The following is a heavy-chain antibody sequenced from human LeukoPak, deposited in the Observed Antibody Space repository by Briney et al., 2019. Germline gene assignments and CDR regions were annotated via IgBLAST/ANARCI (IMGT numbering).Heavy chain of an antibody. CDR1: GFTFSSYW. D-gene: IGHD3-22*01. CDR3: ARDGDDSSGYYFAGY. V-gene: IGHV3-7*03. Sequence: GGSLRLSCAASGFTFSSYWMSWVRQAPGKGLEWVAYIKQDGSEKYYVDSVKGRFTISRDNAKNSLYLQMNSLRAEDTAVYYCARDGDDSSGYYFAGYWGQGTLVTVSS. J-gene: IGHJ4*02. CDR2: IKQDGSEK.